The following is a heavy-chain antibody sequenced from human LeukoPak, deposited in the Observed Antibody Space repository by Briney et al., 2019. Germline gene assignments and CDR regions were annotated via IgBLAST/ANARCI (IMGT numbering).Heavy chain of an antibody. V-gene: IGHV3-7*01. CDR3: ARGYSSGWYGVFGY. Sequence: GGSLRLSCAASGFTFSSYWMSWVRQAPGKGLEWVANIKQDRSEKYYVDSVKGRFTISRDNAKNSLYLQMNSLRAEDTAVYYCARGYSSGWYGVFGYWGQGTLVTVSS. CDR1: GFTFSSYW. D-gene: IGHD6-19*01. CDR2: IKQDRSEK. J-gene: IGHJ4*02.